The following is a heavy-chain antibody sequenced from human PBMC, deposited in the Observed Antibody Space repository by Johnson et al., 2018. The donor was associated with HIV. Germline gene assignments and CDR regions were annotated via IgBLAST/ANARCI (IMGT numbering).Heavy chain of an antibody. Sequence: VQLVESGGGLVQPGGSLRLSCAASGFTFSIYAMIWVRQAPGKGLEWVSGINWNGGSTGYADSVKGRFTISRDNSKNSLYLQMNSLRTEDTALYYCVTDGFYALAFDIWGQGTMVTVSS. D-gene: IGHD2/OR15-2a*01. CDR3: VTDGFYALAFDI. V-gene: IGHV3-20*04. CDR1: GFTFSIYA. J-gene: IGHJ3*02. CDR2: INWNGGST.